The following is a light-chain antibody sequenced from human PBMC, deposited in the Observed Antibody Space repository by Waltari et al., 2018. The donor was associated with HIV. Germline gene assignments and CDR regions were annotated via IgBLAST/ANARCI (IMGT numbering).Light chain of an antibody. CDR2: RTN. Sequence: QSVLTQPPSASGTPGQRVTISCSGSSSNIGSKYVYWYQQLPGTAPKPRIVRTNDGPSGVPDLVSVSQSCTSASLAISGLRAEDEAEYYCAALDDSLRVVYVFGTGTKVTVL. J-gene: IGLJ1*01. CDR3: AALDDSLRVVYV. V-gene: IGLV1-47*01. CDR1: SSNIGSKY.